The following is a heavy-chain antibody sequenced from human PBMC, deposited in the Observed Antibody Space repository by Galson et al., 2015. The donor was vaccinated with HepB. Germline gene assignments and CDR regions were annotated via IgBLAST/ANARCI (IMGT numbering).Heavy chain of an antibody. CDR2: INSDGTST. Sequence: SLRLSCAASGFTFSSYSMHWVRQAPGKGLVWVARINSDGTSTDYADSVKGRFTISRDNAKNTLHLEMNSLRAEDTAVYYCASLDVTYGYRPQPDYWGQGSLVIVSS. CDR1: GFTFSSYS. CDR3: ASLDVTYGYRPQPDY. D-gene: IGHD5-18*01. J-gene: IGHJ4*02. V-gene: IGHV3-74*01.